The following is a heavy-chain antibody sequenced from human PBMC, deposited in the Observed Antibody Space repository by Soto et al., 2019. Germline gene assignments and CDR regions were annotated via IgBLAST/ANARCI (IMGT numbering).Heavy chain of an antibody. CDR3: AIERESRAVDY. V-gene: IGHV1-8*01. D-gene: IGHD4-17*01. J-gene: IGHJ4*02. CDR1: GYTFTSYD. Sequence: QVQLVQSGAKVKNPGASVKVSCKASGYTFTSYDINWVRQATGQGLEWMGLLNPNSGNTGYAQKFLGRVTITRNTSISTAYMALSSLRSEDMSVYYCAIERESRAVDYWGQGTLVTVSS. CDR2: LNPNSGNT.